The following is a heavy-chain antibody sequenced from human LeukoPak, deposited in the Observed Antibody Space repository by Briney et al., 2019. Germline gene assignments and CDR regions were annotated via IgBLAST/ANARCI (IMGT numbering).Heavy chain of an antibody. D-gene: IGHD3-10*01. Sequence: SETLSLTCTVSGGAISSYSWSWIRQPPGEALEWIGYIYDSGSTKYNPSLKSRVSISVDTSKNQFSLRLSFVTAADTAVYFCARERGARGFGSQLDYWGQGTLVTVSS. CDR3: ARERGARGFGSQLDY. CDR2: IYDSGST. V-gene: IGHV4-59*12. J-gene: IGHJ4*02. CDR1: GGAISSYS.